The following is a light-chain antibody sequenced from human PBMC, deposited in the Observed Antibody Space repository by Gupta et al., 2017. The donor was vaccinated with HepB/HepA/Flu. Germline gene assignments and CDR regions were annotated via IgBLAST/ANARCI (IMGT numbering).Light chain of an antibody. V-gene: IGKV1-33*01. J-gene: IGKJ2*01. CDR2: GAS. CDR3: QQFENLPYT. Sequence: DIQMTQSPSSLSASVGDRVTLSCQAVQDIRSNLNWYHQRPGKAPKLLIYGASTLETGVPSRFSGTGSGTSFTLIISSLQSEDFGTFFCQQFENLPYTFGQGTNLEI. CDR1: QDIRSN.